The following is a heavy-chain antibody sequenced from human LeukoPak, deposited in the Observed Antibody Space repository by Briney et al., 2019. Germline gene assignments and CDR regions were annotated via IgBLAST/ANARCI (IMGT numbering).Heavy chain of an antibody. Sequence: GGSLRLYCAASGFTFSSYGMHWVRQAPGKGLERVAVICYDGTNTYYADSVKGRVTISRDNSKNTLYLQMNSLGAEDTAVYYCARDFCSGGSCYPDAFDIWGQGSLVTVSS. CDR1: GFTFSSYG. J-gene: IGHJ3*02. V-gene: IGHV3-33*01. D-gene: IGHD2-15*01. CDR2: ICYDGTNT. CDR3: ARDFCSGGSCYPDAFDI.